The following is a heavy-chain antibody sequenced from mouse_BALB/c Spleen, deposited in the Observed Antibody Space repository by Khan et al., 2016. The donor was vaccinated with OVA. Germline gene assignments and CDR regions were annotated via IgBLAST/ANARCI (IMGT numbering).Heavy chain of an antibody. Sequence: QVQLQQSGAELAKPGASVKMSCKASGYTFINYWILWIKQRPGQGLEWIGYINPSTGYTEYNQNFKDKATLTADKSSSTAYMQLSSLTSDDSTVYYCARRGLRWDFDDWGQGTTLTVSS. CDR1: GYTFINYW. CDR2: INPSTGYT. V-gene: IGHV1-7*01. CDR3: ARRGLRWDFDD. J-gene: IGHJ2*01. D-gene: IGHD1-1*01.